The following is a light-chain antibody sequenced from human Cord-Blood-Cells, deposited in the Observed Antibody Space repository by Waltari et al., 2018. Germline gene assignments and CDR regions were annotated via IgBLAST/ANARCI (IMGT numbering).Light chain of an antibody. Sequence: DIQMTQSPSSLSASVGDRVNITSRASQSISSYLNWYHQKPGKAPKLLIYAASSLQSGVPSRFGGSGSGTDFTLTISSLQPEDFATYYCQQSYSTPLTFGGGTKVEIK. J-gene: IGKJ4*02. CDR3: QQSYSTPLT. V-gene: IGKV1-39*01. CDR2: AAS. CDR1: QSISSY.